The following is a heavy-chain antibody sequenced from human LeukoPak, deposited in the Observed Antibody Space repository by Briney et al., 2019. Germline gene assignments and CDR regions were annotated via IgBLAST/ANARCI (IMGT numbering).Heavy chain of an antibody. CDR2: IYTSGST. D-gene: IGHD1-26*01. J-gene: IGHJ6*03. Sequence: PSQTLSLTCTVSGGSISSGSYYWSWLRQPAGKGLEWFVRIYTSGSTNYNPSLKTRVTISVGTSKNQVSLKLTSVTAAETAVYYCACSRFTVGFYMDVWGKGTTVTVSS. V-gene: IGHV4-61*02. CDR3: ACSRFTVGFYMDV. CDR1: GGSISSGSYY.